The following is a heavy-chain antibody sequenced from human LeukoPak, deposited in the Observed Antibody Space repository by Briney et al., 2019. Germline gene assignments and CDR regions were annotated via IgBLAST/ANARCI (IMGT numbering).Heavy chain of an antibody. CDR2: IDHSGNT. Sequence: SETLSLTCAVSGYSINSGYCWGWIRQPPGKGLEWIGGIDHSGNTHYNPSLKNRVTISVDTSKNEFSLKLSSVTATDTAVYYCARVQLWFDYWGQGTLVTVSS. CDR1: GYSINSGYC. D-gene: IGHD5-18*01. J-gene: IGHJ4*02. V-gene: IGHV4-38-2*01. CDR3: ARVQLWFDY.